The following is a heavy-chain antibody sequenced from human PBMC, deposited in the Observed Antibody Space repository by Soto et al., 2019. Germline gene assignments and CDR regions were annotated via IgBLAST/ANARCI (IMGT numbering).Heavy chain of an antibody. V-gene: IGHV3-33*01. J-gene: IGHJ4*02. Sequence: GGSLRLSCVASGFTFGSYGMHWVRQAPGKGLEWVAVIWYDGNNKNYADSVKGRFTISRDNSKNTLYLQINSPRAEDTAVYYCAREVHTAMAPSFEYWGQGTPVTVSS. CDR1: GFTFGSYG. D-gene: IGHD5-18*01. CDR2: IWYDGNNK. CDR3: AREVHTAMAPSFEY.